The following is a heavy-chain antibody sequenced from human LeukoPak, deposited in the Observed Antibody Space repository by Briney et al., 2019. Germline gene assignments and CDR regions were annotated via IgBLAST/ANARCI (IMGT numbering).Heavy chain of an antibody. J-gene: IGHJ4*02. Sequence: PGGSLRLFCAASGFTFSNYGIHWVRQAPGKGLEWVAVISYDGNNKYYADSVKGRFTISRDNSKNTLFLQMNSLRAEDTAVYYCAKGVDYCSGGSCPADYWGPGTLVTVSS. CDR1: GFTFSNYG. V-gene: IGHV3-30*18. CDR2: ISYDGNNK. D-gene: IGHD2-15*01. CDR3: AKGVDYCSGGSCPADY.